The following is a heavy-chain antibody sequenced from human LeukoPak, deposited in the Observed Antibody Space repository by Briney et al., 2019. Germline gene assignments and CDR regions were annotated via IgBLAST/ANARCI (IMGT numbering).Heavy chain of an antibody. V-gene: IGHV4-31*03. CDR3: ARDRPDTTSPTTVGRFDP. D-gene: IGHD1-26*01. CDR2: IYSTGTT. J-gene: IGHJ5*02. CDR1: GDSISSGGYC. Sequence: PSQTLSLTCSVSGDSISSGGYCWHWIRQHPEKGLEWIGYIYSTGTTYYNPSLTSRLTMSLDTSKNQFSLKVTSVTAADTAVYFCARDRPDTTSPTTVGRFDPWGQGTLVTVSS.